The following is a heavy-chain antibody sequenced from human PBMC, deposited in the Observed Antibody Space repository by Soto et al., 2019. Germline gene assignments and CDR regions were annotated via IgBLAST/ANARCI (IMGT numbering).Heavy chain of an antibody. CDR2: FDPEDGET. CDR3: ATDSLFLTGTTNYYYYGMDV. V-gene: IGHV1-24*01. CDR1: GYTLTELS. Sequence: VKVSCKVSGYTLTELSMHWVRQAPGKGLEWMGGFDPEDGETIYAQKFQGRVTMTEDTSTDTAYMELSSLRSEDTAVYYCATDSLFLTGTTNYYYYGMDVWGQGTTVTVSS. D-gene: IGHD1-20*01. J-gene: IGHJ6*02.